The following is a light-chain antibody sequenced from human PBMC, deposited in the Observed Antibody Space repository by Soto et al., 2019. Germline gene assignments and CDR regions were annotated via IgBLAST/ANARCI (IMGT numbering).Light chain of an antibody. CDR1: QSVSGTY. CDR2: GAS. V-gene: IGKV3-20*01. J-gene: IGKJ2*01. CDR3: QQYRISKDT. Sequence: EVVLTQSPGTLSLSPGERATLSCRASQSVSGTYLALYQQKPGQAHRLLIYGASNRATGIPDRFSGCGSGKDFTLTISSQEPEDFALYFCQQYRISKDTFGQETKLEI.